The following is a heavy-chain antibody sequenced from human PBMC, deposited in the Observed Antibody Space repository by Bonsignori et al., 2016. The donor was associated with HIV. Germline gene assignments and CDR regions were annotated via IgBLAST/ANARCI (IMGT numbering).Heavy chain of an antibody. J-gene: IGHJ4*02. CDR1: GYTFTAYF. CDR3: ARASGSRDRIYFCDH. Sequence: ASVKVSCKASGYTFTAYFIHWIRQAPGQGLEWVGWINPNSGDTNYAQKFRGRVTMTRDTSITTAYMDLSSLTSDDTALYFCARASGSRDRIYFCDHWGQGTLVTVSS. D-gene: IGHD3-10*01. V-gene: IGHV1-2*02. CDR2: INPNSGDT.